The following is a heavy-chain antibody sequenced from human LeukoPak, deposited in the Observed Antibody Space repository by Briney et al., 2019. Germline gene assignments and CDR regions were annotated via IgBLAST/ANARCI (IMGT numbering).Heavy chain of an antibody. J-gene: IGHJ6*03. CDR3: AELGITMIGGV. Sequence: GGSLRISCAASRFTFSSYEMNWVRQAPRKGLEWVSYISSSGSTIYYADSVKGRFTISRDNAKNSLYLQMNSLRAEDTAVYYCAELGITMIGGVWGKGTTVTISS. CDR1: RFTFSSYE. D-gene: IGHD3-10*02. CDR2: ISSSGSTI. V-gene: IGHV3-48*03.